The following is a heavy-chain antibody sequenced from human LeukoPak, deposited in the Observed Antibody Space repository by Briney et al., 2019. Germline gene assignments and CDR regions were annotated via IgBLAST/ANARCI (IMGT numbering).Heavy chain of an antibody. CDR1: GFTFDEHG. J-gene: IGHJ6*02. CDR2: INWNGGSR. D-gene: IGHD2-15*01. CDR3: ARDLSLVGSGMDV. Sequence: PGGSLRLSCAASGFTFDEHGMSWVRQAPGKGLEWVSNINWNGGSRTYADSVKGRFTISRDNAKNSLYLETNSLRAEDTALYYCARDLSLVGSGMDVWGQGTTVTVSS. V-gene: IGHV3-20*04.